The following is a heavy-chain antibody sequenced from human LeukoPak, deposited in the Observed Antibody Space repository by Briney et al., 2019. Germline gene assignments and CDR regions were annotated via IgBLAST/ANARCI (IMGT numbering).Heavy chain of an antibody. CDR1: GGSISSSSYY. J-gene: IGHJ3*02. D-gene: IGHD1-14*01. Sequence: SETLSLTCSVSGGSISSSSYYWGWIRQPPGKGLEWIGSFYYSGSTYYNPSLKSRVTISVDTSKNQFSLKLSSVTAADTAVYYCARHSWAPDGPDAFDIWGQGTMVTVSS. CDR3: ARHSWAPDGPDAFDI. V-gene: IGHV4-39*01. CDR2: FYYSGST.